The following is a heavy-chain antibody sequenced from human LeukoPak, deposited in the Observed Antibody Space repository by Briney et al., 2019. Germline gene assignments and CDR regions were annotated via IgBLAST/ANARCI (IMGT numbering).Heavy chain of an antibody. D-gene: IGHD1-7*01. CDR3: AREDDWNYEDY. CDR2: ISWNSGSI. Sequence: GGSLRLSCAASGFTFDDYAMHWVRQAPGKGLEWVSGISWNSGSIGYADSVKGRFTISRDNAKNSLYLQMNSLRAEDTAIYYCAREDDWNYEDYWGQGTLVTVSS. V-gene: IGHV3-9*01. J-gene: IGHJ4*02. CDR1: GFTFDDYA.